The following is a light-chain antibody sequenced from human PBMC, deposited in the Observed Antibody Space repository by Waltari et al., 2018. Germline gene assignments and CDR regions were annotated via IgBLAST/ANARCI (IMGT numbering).Light chain of an antibody. CDR2: GAS. Sequence: DVRMTQSPSSLSASVGDRDTITCRASQAISNYLAWFQQKPGKAPKSLIYGASSLQSGVPSKFSGSGSGTDFTLTISSLQPEDFATYYCLQYHTYPLTFGGGTNVEIK. J-gene: IGKJ4*01. CDR3: LQYHTYPLT. CDR1: QAISNY. V-gene: IGKV1-16*02.